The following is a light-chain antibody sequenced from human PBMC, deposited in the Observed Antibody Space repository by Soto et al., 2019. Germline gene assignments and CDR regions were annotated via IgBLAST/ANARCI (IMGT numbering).Light chain of an antibody. CDR2: DVS. Sequence: QSALTQPASVSGSPGQSITISCTGTSSDIGGYNYVSWYQQHPGKVPKLLIYDVSNQPSGVSYHFSGSKSGNTASLTISGLQAEDEADYYCSSHTSSGTYVFGTGTKLTVL. V-gene: IGLV2-14*01. J-gene: IGLJ1*01. CDR3: SSHTSSGTYV. CDR1: SSDIGGYNY.